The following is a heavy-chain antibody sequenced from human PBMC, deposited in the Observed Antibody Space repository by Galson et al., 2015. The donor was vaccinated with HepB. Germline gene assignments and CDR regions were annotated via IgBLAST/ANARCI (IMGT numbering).Heavy chain of an antibody. D-gene: IGHD3-10*01. CDR2: IKSDGSST. J-gene: IGHJ3*02. CDR3: ARDRGELLWFGETDPDAFDI. V-gene: IGHV3-74*01. CDR1: GFTFSSYW. Sequence: FLRLSCAVSGFTFSSYWMHWVRQAPGKGLVWVSRIKSDGSSTSYADSVKGRFTISRDNAKNTLYLQMNSLRAEDTAVYYCARDRGELLWFGETDPDAFDIWGQGTMVTVSS.